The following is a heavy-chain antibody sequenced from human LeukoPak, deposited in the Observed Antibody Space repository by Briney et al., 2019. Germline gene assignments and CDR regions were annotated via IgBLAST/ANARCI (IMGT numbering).Heavy chain of an antibody. CDR1: GFPFSSYA. J-gene: IGHJ6*02. CDR3: AKDRPRIAAAGTVYYYYGMDV. Sequence: GGSLRLSCAASGFPFSSYAMHWVRQAPGKGLEWVAVISYDGSNKYYADSVKGRFTISRDNSKNTLYLQMNSLRAEDTAVYYCAKDRPRIAAAGTVYYYYGMDVWGQGTTVTVSS. V-gene: IGHV3-30*07. CDR2: ISYDGSNK. D-gene: IGHD6-13*01.